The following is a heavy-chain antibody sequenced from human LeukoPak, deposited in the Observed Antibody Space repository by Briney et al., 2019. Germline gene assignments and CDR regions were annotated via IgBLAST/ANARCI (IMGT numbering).Heavy chain of an antibody. Sequence: PSETLSLTCTVSGGSISSSSYYWGWIRQPPGKGLEWIGSIYYSGSTYYNPSPKSQVTISVDTSKNQFSLKLSSVTAADTAVYYCARDRRIAVAGIASNWFDPWGQGTLVTVSS. CDR1: GGSISSSSYY. CDR3: ARDRRIAVAGIASNWFDP. J-gene: IGHJ5*02. CDR2: IYYSGST. D-gene: IGHD6-19*01. V-gene: IGHV4-39*07.